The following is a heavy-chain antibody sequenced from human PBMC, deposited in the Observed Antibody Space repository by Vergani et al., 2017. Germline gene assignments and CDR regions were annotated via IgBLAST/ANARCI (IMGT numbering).Heavy chain of an antibody. CDR1: GYTFTGYY. CDR3: ASVPDYDSSGYYTGAFDI. J-gene: IGHJ3*02. Sequence: QVQLVQSGAEVKKPGASVKVSCKASGYTFTGYYMHWVRQATGQGLEWMGWINPNSGGTNYAQKFQGRVTMTRDTSISTAYMELSRLRSDDTAVYYCASVPDYDSSGYYTGAFDIWGQGTMVTVSS. D-gene: IGHD3-22*01. V-gene: IGHV1-2*02. CDR2: INPNSGGT.